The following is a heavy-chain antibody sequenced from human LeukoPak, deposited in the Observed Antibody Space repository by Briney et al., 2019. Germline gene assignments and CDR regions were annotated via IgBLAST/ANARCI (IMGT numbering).Heavy chain of an antibody. CDR3: AKGTSPNDY. J-gene: IGHJ4*02. V-gene: IGHV3-7*01. CDR2: INQDESDK. Sequence: GGSLRLSCVASGFTFSSFWMSWVRQAPGKGLEWVGWINQDESDKQYVDSVKGRFTVSRDNAKNSIYLQMNSLRAEDTAVYYCAKGTSPNDYWGQGTLVTVSS. CDR1: GFTFSSFW.